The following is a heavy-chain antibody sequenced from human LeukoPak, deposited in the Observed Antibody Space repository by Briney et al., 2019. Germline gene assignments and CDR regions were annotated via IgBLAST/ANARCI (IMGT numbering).Heavy chain of an antibody. J-gene: IGHJ5*02. D-gene: IGHD3-10*01. V-gene: IGHV6-1*01. CDR2: TYYRSKWYN. CDR1: GDSVSSNSAA. Sequence: SQTLSLTCAISGDSVSSNSAAWNWIRQSPSRGLEWLGRTYYRSKWYNDYAVSVKSRITINPDTSKNQFSLQLNSVTPEDTAVYDCARNTGGGSGRVNWFDPWGQGTLVTVSS. CDR3: ARNTGGGSGRVNWFDP.